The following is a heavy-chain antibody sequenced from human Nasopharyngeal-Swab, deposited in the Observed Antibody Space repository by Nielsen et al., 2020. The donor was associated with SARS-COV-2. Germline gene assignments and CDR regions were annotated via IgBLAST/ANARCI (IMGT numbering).Heavy chain of an antibody. V-gene: IGHV3-48*01. CDR1: GFTFSSYS. D-gene: IGHD3-22*01. CDR3: ARADRITMIVVAIDY. J-gene: IGHJ4*02. Sequence: GESLKISCAASGFTFSSYSMNWVRQAPGKGLEWVSYISSSSSTIYYADSVKGRFTISRDNAKNSLYLQMNSLRAEDTAVYYCARADRITMIVVAIDYWGQGTLVTVSS. CDR2: ISSSSSTI.